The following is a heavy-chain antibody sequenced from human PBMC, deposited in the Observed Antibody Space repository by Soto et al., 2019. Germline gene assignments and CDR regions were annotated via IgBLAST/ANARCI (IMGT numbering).Heavy chain of an antibody. Sequence: GASVKVSCKASGGTFSSYTISWVRQAPGQGLEWMGRIIPILGIANYAQKFQGRVTITADKSTSTAYMELSSLRSEDTAVYYCARARRIAAAAFDYWGQGTLVTVSS. D-gene: IGHD6-13*01. CDR3: ARARRIAAAAFDY. CDR2: IIPILGIA. V-gene: IGHV1-69*02. CDR1: GGTFSSYT. J-gene: IGHJ4*02.